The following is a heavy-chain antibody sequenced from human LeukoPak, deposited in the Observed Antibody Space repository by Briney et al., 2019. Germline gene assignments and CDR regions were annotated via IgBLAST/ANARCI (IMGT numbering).Heavy chain of an antibody. CDR2: ISSTSSTI. Sequence: PGGSLRLSCAASGFTFSSFIMNWVGQAPRKGLEWVSYISSTSSTIYYADSVKGRFTMSRDNSKNTLYLQMNSLRADDTAVYYCARGTSSGYWIIAFDIWGQGTMVTVSS. D-gene: IGHD3-22*01. V-gene: IGHV3-48*01. CDR1: GFTFSSFI. CDR3: ARGTSSGYWIIAFDI. J-gene: IGHJ3*02.